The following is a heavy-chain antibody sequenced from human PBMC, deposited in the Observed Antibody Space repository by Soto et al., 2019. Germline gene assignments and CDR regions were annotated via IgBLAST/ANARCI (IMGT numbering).Heavy chain of an antibody. CDR1: GGSISSGDYY. Sequence: SETLSLTCTVSGGSISSGDYYWSWIRQPPGKGLEWIGYIYYSGSTYYNPSLKSRVTISVDTSKNQFSLKLSSVTAADTAVYYCAREPYGDTDYYYYGMDVWGQGTTVTVSS. D-gene: IGHD4-17*01. CDR3: AREPYGDTDYYYYGMDV. CDR2: IYYSGST. V-gene: IGHV4-30-4*01. J-gene: IGHJ6*02.